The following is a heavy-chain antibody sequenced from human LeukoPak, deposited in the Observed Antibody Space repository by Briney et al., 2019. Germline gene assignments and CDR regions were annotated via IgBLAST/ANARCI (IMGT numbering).Heavy chain of an antibody. Sequence: GGSLRLSCAASGFTFDDYAMHWVRQAPGKGLEWVSGISWNSGSIGYAASVKGRFTISRGNAKNSLYLQMNSLRPEDTALYYCAKDESGVYDSSGYYDYWGQGTLVTVSS. D-gene: IGHD3-22*01. CDR3: AKDESGVYDSSGYYDY. CDR2: ISWNSGSI. CDR1: GFTFDDYA. J-gene: IGHJ4*02. V-gene: IGHV3-9*01.